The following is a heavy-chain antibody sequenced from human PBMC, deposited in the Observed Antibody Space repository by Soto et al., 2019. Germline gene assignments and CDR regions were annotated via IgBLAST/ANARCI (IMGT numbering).Heavy chain of an antibody. CDR2: IYPGGSDT. D-gene: IGHD2-2*01. CDR3: ARGRCSSTSCYPNYYYYYGMDV. V-gene: IGHV5-51*01. J-gene: IGHJ6*02. Sequence: LKISCKGSGYSFTSYWIGWVRQMPGKGLEWMGIIYPGGSDTRYSPSFQGQVTISADKSISTAYLQWSSLKASDTAMYYCARGRCSSTSCYPNYYYYYGMDVWGQGTTVTVSS. CDR1: GYSFTSYW.